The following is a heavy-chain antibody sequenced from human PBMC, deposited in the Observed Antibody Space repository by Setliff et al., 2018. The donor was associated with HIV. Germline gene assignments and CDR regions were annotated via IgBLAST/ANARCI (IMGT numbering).Heavy chain of an antibody. V-gene: IGHV4-34*01. CDR1: GGSFSGYY. CDR3: ARPYGSGTKKYRWWYFDY. Sequence: SETLSLTCAVYGGSFSGYYWSWIRQPPGKGLEWIGEINHSGSTNYNPSLKSRVTISVDTSRNQFSLKLSSVTAADTAVYYCARPYGSGTKKYRWWYFDYWGQGTLVTVSS. D-gene: IGHD3-10*01. CDR2: INHSGST. J-gene: IGHJ4*02.